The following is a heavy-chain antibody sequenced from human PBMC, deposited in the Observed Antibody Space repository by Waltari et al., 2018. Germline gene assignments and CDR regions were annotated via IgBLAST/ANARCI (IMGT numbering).Heavy chain of an antibody. D-gene: IGHD2-21*02. CDR3: ARASSPCGDDCYSENFDY. CDR2: IKLDGSAI. Sequence: EVRLVESGGGLVQPGGSLRLSCAASGFTFSSYWMSWVRQSPGQGREWVANIKLDGSAIHYVDSGKGRFTISRDNAKNSLYLQMNSLRAEDTAVYYCARASSPCGDDCYSENFDYWGQGTLVTVSS. V-gene: IGHV3-7*03. CDR1: GFTFSSYW. J-gene: IGHJ4*02.